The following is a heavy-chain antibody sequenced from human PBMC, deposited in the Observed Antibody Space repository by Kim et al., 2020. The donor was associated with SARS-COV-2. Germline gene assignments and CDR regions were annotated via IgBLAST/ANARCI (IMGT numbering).Heavy chain of an antibody. D-gene: IGHD7-27*01. CDR1: GGSISSYY. Sequence: SETLSLTCTVSGGSISSYYWSWIRQPPGKGLEWIGYIYYSGSTNYNPSLKSRVTISVDTSKNQFSLKLSSVTAADTAVYYCARDPLLGIGFGWYFDLWGRGTLVTVSS. J-gene: IGHJ2*01. V-gene: IGHV4-59*13. CDR3: ARDPLLGIGFGWYFDL. CDR2: IYYSGST.